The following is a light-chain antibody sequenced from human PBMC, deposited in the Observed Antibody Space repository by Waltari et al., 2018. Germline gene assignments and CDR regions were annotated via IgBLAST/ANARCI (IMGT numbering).Light chain of an antibody. CDR1: SSNIGNHY. J-gene: IGLJ3*02. CDR3: AAWDDSLSGRV. Sequence: QSVLTQPPSASGTPGQRVTISCSGSSSNIGNHYVYWYQQLPGTAPKLLIYRNNQRPSGVPDRFSGSKSGTSASLAISGLRSEDEADYYCAAWDDSLSGRVFGGGTKLTVL. CDR2: RNN. V-gene: IGLV1-47*01.